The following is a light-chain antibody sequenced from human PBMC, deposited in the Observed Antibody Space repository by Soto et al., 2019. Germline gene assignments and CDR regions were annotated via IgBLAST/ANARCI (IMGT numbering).Light chain of an antibody. V-gene: IGKV3-15*01. CDR3: QQRSNWFLT. J-gene: IGKJ4*01. Sequence: EIVMTQSPATLSVSPRERATLSCRASQSVSSNLAWYQQKPGQAPRLLIYGASSRATGIPARFSGSGSGTEFTLTISSLQSEDFAVYYCQQRSNWFLTFGGGTKVEIK. CDR1: QSVSSN. CDR2: GAS.